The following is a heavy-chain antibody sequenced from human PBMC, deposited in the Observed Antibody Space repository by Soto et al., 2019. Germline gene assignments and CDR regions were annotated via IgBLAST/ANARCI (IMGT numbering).Heavy chain of an antibody. CDR2: IYYSGST. Sequence: SETLSLTCTVSGGSISSSSYYWGWIRQPPGKGLEWIGSIYYSGSTYYNPSLKSRVTISVDTSKNQFSLKLSSVTAADTAVYYCAREIRLRQYRSSWNYYYGMDVWGQGNTVTVSS. CDR1: GGSISSSSYY. V-gene: IGHV4-39*02. J-gene: IGHJ6*02. CDR3: AREIRLRQYRSSWNYYYGMDV. D-gene: IGHD6-13*01.